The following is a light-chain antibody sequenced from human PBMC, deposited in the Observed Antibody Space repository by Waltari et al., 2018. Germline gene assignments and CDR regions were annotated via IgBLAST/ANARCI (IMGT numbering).Light chain of an antibody. V-gene: IGKV1-5*03. CDR2: EAA. CDR1: QTIRRW. Sequence: DIQMTQSPSTLSASVGDTVTITCRATQTIRRWLAWYQQKPGKAPKLLIYEAARLQSGVPSRFSGSGSGTEFTLTISSPQPDDFATYYCQQYNSYWATFGQGTRLEIK. J-gene: IGKJ5*01. CDR3: QQYNSYWAT.